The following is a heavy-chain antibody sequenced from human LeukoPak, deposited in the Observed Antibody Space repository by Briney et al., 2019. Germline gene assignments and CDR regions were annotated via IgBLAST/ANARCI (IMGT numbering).Heavy chain of an antibody. J-gene: IGHJ5*02. CDR3: ARGPTLPSTSNWFDP. CDR2: ISPNSGDA. Sequence: ASVKVSCKASGYTFTDYYIHWVRQAPGQGLEWMGWISPNSGDAKYAQKFQGRVTMTRDTSITTAYMDLSRLRSDDTAVYHCARGPTLPSTSNWFDPWGQGTLVTVSS. CDR1: GYTFTDYY. D-gene: IGHD2/OR15-2a*01. V-gene: IGHV1-2*02.